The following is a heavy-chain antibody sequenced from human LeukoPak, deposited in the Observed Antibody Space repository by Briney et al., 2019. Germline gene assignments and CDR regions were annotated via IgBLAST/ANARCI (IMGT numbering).Heavy chain of an antibody. CDR1: GYSFTSYW. J-gene: IGHJ6*04. CDR3: ATGYCSSTSCCAGNYYGVDV. D-gene: IGHD2-2*01. V-gene: IGHV5-10-1*01. CDR2: TDPSDSYT. Sequence: GESLRISCKGSGYSFTSYWISWVRQMPGKGLEWMGRTDPSDSYTNYSPSFQGHVTISADKSISTAYLQWSSLKASDTAMYYCATGYCSSTSCCAGNYYGVDVWGKGTTVTVSS.